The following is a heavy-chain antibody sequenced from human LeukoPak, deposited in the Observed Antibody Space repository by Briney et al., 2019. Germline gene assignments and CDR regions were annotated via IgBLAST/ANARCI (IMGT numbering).Heavy chain of an antibody. CDR2: IIPIFGTA. D-gene: IGHD6-13*01. V-gene: IGHV1-69*05. Sequence: SVKVSCKVSGGTFSSYAISWVRQAPGQGLEWMGGIIPIFGTANYAQKFQGRVTITTDESTSTAYMERSSLRSEDTAVYYCARHLHSSSCSAFDIWGQGTMVTVSS. CDR3: ARHLHSSSCSAFDI. J-gene: IGHJ3*02. CDR1: GGTFSSYA.